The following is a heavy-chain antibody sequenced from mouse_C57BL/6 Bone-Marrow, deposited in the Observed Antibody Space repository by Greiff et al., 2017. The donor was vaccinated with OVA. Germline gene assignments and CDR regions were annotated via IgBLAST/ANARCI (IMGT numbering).Heavy chain of an antibody. CDR1: GYTFTDYE. CDR3: TVTTVDY. CDR2: IDPETGGT. D-gene: IGHD1-1*01. V-gene: IGHV1-15*01. J-gene: IGHJ2*01. Sequence: VQLVESGAELVRPGASVTLSCKASGYTFTDYEMHWVKQTPVHGLEWIGAIDPETGGTAYNQKFKGKAILTADKSSSTAYMELRSLTSDDSAVYYCTVTTVDYWGQGTTLTVSS.